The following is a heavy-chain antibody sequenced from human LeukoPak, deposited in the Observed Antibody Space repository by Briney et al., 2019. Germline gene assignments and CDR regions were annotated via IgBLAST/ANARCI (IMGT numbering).Heavy chain of an antibody. CDR2: IYYSGST. Sequence: SETLSLTCTVSGGSISSYYWSWIRQPPGKGLEWIGYIYYSGSTNYNPSLKSRVTISVDTSKNQFSLKLSSVTAADTVVYYCARKVVPADRFDYWGQGTLVTVSS. J-gene: IGHJ4*02. D-gene: IGHD2-2*01. CDR1: GGSISSYY. V-gene: IGHV4-59*01. CDR3: ARKVVPADRFDY.